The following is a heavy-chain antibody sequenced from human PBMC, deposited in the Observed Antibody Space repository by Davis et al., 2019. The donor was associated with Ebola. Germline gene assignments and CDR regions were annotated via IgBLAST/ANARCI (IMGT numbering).Heavy chain of an antibody. CDR2: ISSSSSYI. CDR1: GFTFSSYS. CDR3: ARVVSGY. D-gene: IGHD6-25*01. Sequence: GESLKISCAASGFTFSSYSMNWVRQAPGKGLEWVSSISSSSSYIYYADSVKGRFTISRDNARNSLYLQMNSLKNEDTAVYYCARVVSGYWGQGTLVSVSS. V-gene: IGHV3-21*04. J-gene: IGHJ4*02.